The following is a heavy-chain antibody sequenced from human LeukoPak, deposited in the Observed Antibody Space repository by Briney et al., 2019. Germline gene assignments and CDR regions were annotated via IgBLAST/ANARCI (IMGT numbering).Heavy chain of an antibody. CDR3: AARPPIVVRGPFDY. Sequence: PGGSLRLSCAASGFTFSTYAMGWVRQAPGKGLQWVSTISGSGDDTYYADSVKGRFTLSRDNSKNTLYLQMNSLRADDTAVYYCAARPPIVVRGPFDYWGQGTLVTVSS. CDR1: GFTFSTYA. V-gene: IGHV3-23*01. J-gene: IGHJ4*02. CDR2: ISGSGDDT. D-gene: IGHD3-22*01.